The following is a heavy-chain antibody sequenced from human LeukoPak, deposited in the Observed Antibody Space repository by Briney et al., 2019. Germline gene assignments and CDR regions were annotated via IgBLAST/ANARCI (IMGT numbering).Heavy chain of an antibody. V-gene: IGHV4-31*03. CDR1: GGSIRSGDYY. Sequence: SQTLSLTCTVSGGSIRSGDYYWSWIRQHPGEGLEWLGFIQNSGTTYYNPSLKSRLTISADTSQNQFSLNLNSVTAADTAIYYCARRRDYQAYDHWGQGTLVTVSS. CDR3: ARRRDYQAYDH. J-gene: IGHJ4*02. CDR2: IQNSGTT. D-gene: IGHD3-16*01.